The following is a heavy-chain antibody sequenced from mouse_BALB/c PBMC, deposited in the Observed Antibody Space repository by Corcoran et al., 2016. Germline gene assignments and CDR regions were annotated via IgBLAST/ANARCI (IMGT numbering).Heavy chain of an antibody. CDR1: GFTFSGSA. CDR2: IRSKANSYAT. J-gene: IGHJ4*01. V-gene: IGHV10-1*02. D-gene: IGHD2-14*01. Sequence: EVQLVESGGGLVQPGGSLKLSCAASGFTFSGSAMHWVRQASGKGLEWVGRIRSKANSYATAYAASVKGRFTISRDDSKNTAYLQMNSLKAEDTAVYYCTRGAAVAGTCWGQGTLVTVSS. CDR3: TRGAAVAGTC.